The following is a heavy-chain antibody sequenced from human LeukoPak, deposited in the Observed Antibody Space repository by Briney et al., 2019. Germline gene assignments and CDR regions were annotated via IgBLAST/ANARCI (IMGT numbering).Heavy chain of an antibody. CDR3: ARDSLGPVDY. CDR1: SGSISSGDYY. CDR2: IYYSGST. J-gene: IGHJ4*02. Sequence: SETLSLTCTVSSGSISSGDYYWSWIRQPPGKGLEWIGYIYYSGSTYYNPSLKSRVTISVDTPKNQFSLKLSSVTAADTAVYYCARDSLGPVDYWGQGTLVTVSS. V-gene: IGHV4-30-4*01.